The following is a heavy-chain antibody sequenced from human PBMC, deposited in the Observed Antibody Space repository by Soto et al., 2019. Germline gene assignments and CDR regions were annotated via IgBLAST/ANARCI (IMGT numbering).Heavy chain of an antibody. Sequence: GASVKVSCKASGYTFNSYMHWVRQAPGQGLEWMGIINPSGGSTSYAQKFQGRVTMTRDTSTSTVYMELSSLRSEDTAVYYCARFGELSSDAFDIWGQGTMVTVSS. J-gene: IGHJ3*02. CDR1: GYTFNSY. V-gene: IGHV1-46*02. CDR3: ARFGELSSDAFDI. D-gene: IGHD3-10*01. CDR2: INPSGGST.